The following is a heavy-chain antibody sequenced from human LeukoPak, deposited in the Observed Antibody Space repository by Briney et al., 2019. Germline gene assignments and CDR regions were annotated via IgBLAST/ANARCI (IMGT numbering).Heavy chain of an antibody. D-gene: IGHD3-9*01. CDR2: INTKSKSI. J-gene: IGHJ4*02. Sequence: GGSLRLSCAASGFTFNTYTMNWVRQAPGKGLEWLSFINTKSKSICYADSVKGRFTISRDNAKNSLYLQMNSLRAEDTALYYCVRDQDWAFDYWGQGTLVTVPS. CDR1: GFTFNTYT. V-gene: IGHV3-48*04. CDR3: VRDQDWAFDY.